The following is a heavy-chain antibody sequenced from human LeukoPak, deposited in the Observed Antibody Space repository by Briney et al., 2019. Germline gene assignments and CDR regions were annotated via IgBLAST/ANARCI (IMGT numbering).Heavy chain of an antibody. D-gene: IGHD3-22*01. J-gene: IGHJ4*02. CDR3: ARADDSSGYGGFDY. V-gene: IGHV4-61*08. Sequence: PSETLSLTCTVSGGSISSGDYYWSWIRQPPGKGLEWIGYIYYSGSTNYNPSLKSRVTISVDTSKNQFSLKLSSVTAADTAVYYCARADDSSGYGGFDYWGQGTLVTVSS. CDR2: IYYSGST. CDR1: GGSISSGDYY.